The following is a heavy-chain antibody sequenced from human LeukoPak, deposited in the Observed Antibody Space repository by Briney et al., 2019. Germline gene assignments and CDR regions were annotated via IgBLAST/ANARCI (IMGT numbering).Heavy chain of an antibody. CDR2: ISYSGST. CDR1: GGSISNDY. D-gene: IGHD6-13*01. V-gene: IGHV4-59*01. J-gene: IGHJ4*02. CDR3: ARVKGIAAAVDY. Sequence: PSETLSLTCTVSGGSISNDYWSWIRQPPGKGLEWIGYISYSGSTNYNPSLKSRVTISVDTSKNQFSLKLSSVTAADTAVYYCARVKGIAAAVDYWGQGTLVTVSS.